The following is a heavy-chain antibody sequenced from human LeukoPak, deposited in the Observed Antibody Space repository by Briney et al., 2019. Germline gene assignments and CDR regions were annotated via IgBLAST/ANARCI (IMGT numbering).Heavy chain of an antibody. CDR1: GGSFSGYY. J-gene: IGHJ3*02. Sequence: SETLSLTCAVYGGSFSGYYWSWIRQPPGKGLEWIGEINHSGSTNYNPSLKSRVTISVDTSKNQFSLKLSSVTAADTAVYYCARLGLGYCSSTSCPPDAFDIWGQGTMVTVSS. CDR2: INHSGST. D-gene: IGHD2-2*01. CDR3: ARLGLGYCSSTSCPPDAFDI. V-gene: IGHV4-34*01.